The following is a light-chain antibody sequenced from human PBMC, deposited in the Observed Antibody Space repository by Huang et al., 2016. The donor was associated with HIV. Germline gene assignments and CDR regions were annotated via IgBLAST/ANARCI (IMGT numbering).Light chain of an antibody. CDR1: QGISSY. CDR3: QQSYSTLWT. CDR2: AAS. Sequence: DIQMTQSPSSLSASVGDRVTITCRASQGISSYLNWYQQKPGKAPKLLISAASSLQSGVPSRFSGSGSGTDFTLTISSLQPEDFATYYCQQSYSTLWTFGQGTKVEIK. J-gene: IGKJ1*01. V-gene: IGKV1-39*01.